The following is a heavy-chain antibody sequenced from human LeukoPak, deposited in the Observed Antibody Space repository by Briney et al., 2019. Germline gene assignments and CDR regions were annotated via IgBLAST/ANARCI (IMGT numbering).Heavy chain of an antibody. CDR1: GFTFDDYA. D-gene: IGHD6-13*01. V-gene: IGHV3-9*01. CDR3: AKDQNQFIAAAYY. Sequence: GGSLRLSCAASGFTFDDYAMHWVRQAPGKGLEWVSGISWNSGSIGYADSVKGRFTISRDNAKSSLYLQMNSLRAEDTALYYCAKDQNQFIAAAYYWGQGTLVTVSS. J-gene: IGHJ4*02. CDR2: ISWNSGSI.